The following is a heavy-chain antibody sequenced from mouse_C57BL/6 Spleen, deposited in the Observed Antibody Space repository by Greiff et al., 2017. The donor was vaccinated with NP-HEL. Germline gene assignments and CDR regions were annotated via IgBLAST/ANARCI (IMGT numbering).Heavy chain of an antibody. D-gene: IGHD2-3*01. V-gene: IGHV1-4*01. J-gene: IGHJ1*03. CDR3: ATPFYDGYYWYFDV. CDR1: GYTFTSYT. CDR2: INPSSGYT. Sequence: QVQLQQSGAELARPGASVKMSCKASGYTFTSYTMHWVKQRPGQGLEWIGYINPSSGYTKYNQKFKDKATLTADKSSSTAYMQLSSLTSEDSAVYYCATPFYDGYYWYFDVWGTGTTVTVSS.